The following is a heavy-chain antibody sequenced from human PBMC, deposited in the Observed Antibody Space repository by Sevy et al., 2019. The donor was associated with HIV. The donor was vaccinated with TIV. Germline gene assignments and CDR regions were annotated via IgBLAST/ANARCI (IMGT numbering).Heavy chain of an antibody. CDR2: ISSSGSTI. D-gene: IGHD6-6*01. V-gene: IGHV3-11*01. J-gene: IGHJ3*02. CDR3: EREREVDSRSSSVGGAFDI. CDR1: GFTFSDYY. Sequence: GGSLRLSCAASGFTFSDYYMSWIRQAPGKGLEWVSSISSSGSTIYYEDSVKGHFTISRDNAKNSLYQQMNSLRAEDKAVYYCEREREVDSRSSSVGGAFDIWGQGTMVTVSS.